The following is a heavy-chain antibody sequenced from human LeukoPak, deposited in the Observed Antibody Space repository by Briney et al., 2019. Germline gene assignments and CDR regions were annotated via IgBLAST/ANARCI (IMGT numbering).Heavy chain of an antibody. V-gene: IGHV3-15*07. CDR1: GFTFSNAW. CDR3: TTDIAQYYYYDSTSPDY. D-gene: IGHD3-22*01. Sequence: SGGSLRLSCAASGFTFSNAWMNWVRQAPGKGLEWVGRIKSKTDGGTTDYAAPVKGRFTISRDDSKNTLYLQMSSLKTEDTAVYYCTTDIAQYYYYDSTSPDYWGQGTLVTVSS. J-gene: IGHJ4*02. CDR2: IKSKTDGGTT.